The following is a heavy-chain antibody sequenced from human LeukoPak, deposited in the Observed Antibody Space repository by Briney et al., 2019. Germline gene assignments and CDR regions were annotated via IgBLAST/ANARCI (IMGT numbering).Heavy chain of an antibody. J-gene: IGHJ4*02. Sequence: GRSLRLSCAAPGFTFSSYGMHWVRQAPGKGPEWVAVISYDGSNKYYADSVKGRFTISRDNSKNTLYLQMNSLRAEDTAVYYCAKDRGSSSPVDYWGQGTLVTVSS. CDR3: AKDRGSSSPVDY. D-gene: IGHD6-13*01. CDR1: GFTFSSYG. V-gene: IGHV3-30*18. CDR2: ISYDGSNK.